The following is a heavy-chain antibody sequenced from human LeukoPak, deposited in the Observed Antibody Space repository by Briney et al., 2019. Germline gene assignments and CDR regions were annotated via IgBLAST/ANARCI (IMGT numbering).Heavy chain of an antibody. V-gene: IGHV3-74*01. CDR1: GFTFSNFW. CDR2: IYGDGSFT. CDR3: ASLDTAKQPLANH. J-gene: IGHJ5*02. D-gene: IGHD5-18*01. Sequence: GGSLRLSCAASGFTFSNFWMHWVRQAPGKGLVWVALIYGDGSFTRYADSVKGRFTISRDNAKNTVYLQMNSLRVEDTAVYYCASLDTAKQPLANHWGQGTLVTVSS.